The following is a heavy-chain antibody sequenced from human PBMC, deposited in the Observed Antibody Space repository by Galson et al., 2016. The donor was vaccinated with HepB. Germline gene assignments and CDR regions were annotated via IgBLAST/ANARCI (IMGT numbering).Heavy chain of an antibody. V-gene: IGHV3-7*04. CDR3: ARDSRGPLWFGGLLKYYYYGMDV. CDR1: GFTFSSYW. J-gene: IGHJ6*02. D-gene: IGHD3-10*01. CDR2: IKQDGSEK. Sequence: SLRLSCAASGFTFSSYWMNWVRQGPGKGLEWVANIKQDGSEKDYVDSVKGRFTISRDNAKNSLYLQMNSLRAEDTAVYYCARDSRGPLWFGGLLKYYYYGMDVWGQGTTVTVSS.